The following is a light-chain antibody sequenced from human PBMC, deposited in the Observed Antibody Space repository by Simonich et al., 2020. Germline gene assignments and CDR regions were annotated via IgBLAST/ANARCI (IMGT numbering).Light chain of an antibody. Sequence: DIVMTQSPDSLAVSLGERATINGKSNQRVLYSSNNKTYLSWYQQKPGQPPKLLIYWASTRESGVPDRCSGSGSGTDFTLTISSLQAEDVAVYYCQQYYSTPFTFGPGTKVDIK. V-gene: IGKV4-1*01. J-gene: IGKJ3*01. CDR1: QRVLYSSNNKTY. CDR2: WAS. CDR3: QQYYSTPFT.